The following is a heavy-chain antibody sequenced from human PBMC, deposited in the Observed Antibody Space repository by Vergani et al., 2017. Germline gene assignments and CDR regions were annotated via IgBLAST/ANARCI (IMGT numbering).Heavy chain of an antibody. CDR1: GGTFSSYT. V-gene: IGHV1-69*02. Sequence: QVQLVQSGAEVKKPGSSVKVSCKASGGTFSSYTISWVRQAPGQGLEWMGRIIPILGIANYAQKFQGRVTITADKSTSTAYMELSSLRSEDTAVYYCASGSRLGDSSGYTWGQGTLVTVSS. CDR2: IIPILGIA. CDR3: ASGSRLGDSSGYT. D-gene: IGHD3-22*01. J-gene: IGHJ4*02.